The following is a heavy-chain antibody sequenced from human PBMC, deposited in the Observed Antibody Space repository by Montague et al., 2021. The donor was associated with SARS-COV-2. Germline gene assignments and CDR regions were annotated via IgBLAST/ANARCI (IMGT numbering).Heavy chain of an antibody. V-gene: IGHV4-34*01. J-gene: IGHJ6*02. CDR3: KGPHCDILIGPSTDV. Sequence: SETLSLTCAVDGGSISSYYWSWIRQPPGKGLEWFGEINLSGSTNXNPSLRSRVTISVDTSKNQFSLKLSSVTAADTAAYNCKGPHCDILIGPSTDVGGQGTTVTVSS. CDR2: INLSGST. D-gene: IGHD3-9*01. CDR1: GGSISSYY.